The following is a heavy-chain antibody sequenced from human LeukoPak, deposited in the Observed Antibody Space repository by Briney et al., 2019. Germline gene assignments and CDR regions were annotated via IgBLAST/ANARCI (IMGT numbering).Heavy chain of an antibody. CDR1: GGPISIGGYY. V-gene: IGHV4-31*03. Sequence: TSETLSLTCTVSGGPISIGGYYWSWIRQHPGKGREWIVYIYYSGSTYYTPSLKSRVTISVYTSKNQFSLKLSSVTAADTAVYYCARVHGIEDWFAPWGQGTLATVSS. CDR3: ARVHGIEDWFAP. D-gene: IGHD2-15*01. CDR2: IYYSGST. J-gene: IGHJ5*02.